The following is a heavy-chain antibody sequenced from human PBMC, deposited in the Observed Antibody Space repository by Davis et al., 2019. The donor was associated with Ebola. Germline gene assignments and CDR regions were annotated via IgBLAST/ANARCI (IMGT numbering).Heavy chain of an antibody. J-gene: IGHJ6*03. CDR1: GGSISSSSYY. Sequence: PSETLSLTCTVSGGSISSSSYYWSWIRQPPGKGLEWIGEINHSGSTNYNPSLKSRVTISVDTSKNQFSLKLSSVTAADTAVYYCARVGKGVQLERPGYYYYYYMDVWGKGTTVTVSS. D-gene: IGHD1-1*01. CDR2: INHSGST. CDR3: ARVGKGVQLERPGYYYYYYMDV. V-gene: IGHV4-39*07.